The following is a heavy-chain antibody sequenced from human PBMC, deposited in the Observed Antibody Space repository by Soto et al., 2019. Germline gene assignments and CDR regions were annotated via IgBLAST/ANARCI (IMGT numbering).Heavy chain of an antibody. CDR3: ASGYSSSWYYYYGMDV. CDR1: GDSVSSNSYY. CDR2: IYYSGST. J-gene: IGHJ6*02. D-gene: IGHD6-13*01. V-gene: IGHV4-61*01. Sequence: SETLSLTCTVSGDSVSSNSYYWSWTRQPPGKGLEFIGYIYYSGSTNYNPSLKSRVTISLDTSKNQFSLKLSSVTAADTAVYYCASGYSSSWYYYYGMDVWGQGTTVTVSS.